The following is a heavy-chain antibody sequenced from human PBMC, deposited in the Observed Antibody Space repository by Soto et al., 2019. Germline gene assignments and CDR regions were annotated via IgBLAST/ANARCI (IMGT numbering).Heavy chain of an antibody. D-gene: IGHD5-12*01. CDR3: ARDGGERVATIGYYCGMDV. J-gene: IGHJ6*02. V-gene: IGHV6-1*01. Sequence: PSQTLSLTCAISGDSVSSNSAAWNWIRQSPSRGLEWLGRTYYRSKWYNDYAVSVKSRITINPDTSKNQFSLQLNSVTPEDTAVYYCARDGGERVATIGYYCGMDVWGQGTTVTVSS. CDR1: GDSVSSNSAA. CDR2: TYYRSKWYN.